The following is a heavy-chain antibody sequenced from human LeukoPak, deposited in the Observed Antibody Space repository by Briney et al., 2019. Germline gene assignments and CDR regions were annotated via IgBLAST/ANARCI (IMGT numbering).Heavy chain of an antibody. CDR2: IYYSGST. J-gene: IGHJ5*02. D-gene: IGHD3-9*01. Sequence: PSQTLSLTCTVSGGSISSGGYYWSWIRQHPGKGLEWIGYIYYSGSTYYNPSLKSRVTISVDTSKNQFSLKLSSVTAADTAVYYCARVVDWLFLGKNWFDPWGQGTLVTVSS. CDR3: ARVVDWLFLGKNWFDP. V-gene: IGHV4-31*03. CDR1: GGSISSGGYY.